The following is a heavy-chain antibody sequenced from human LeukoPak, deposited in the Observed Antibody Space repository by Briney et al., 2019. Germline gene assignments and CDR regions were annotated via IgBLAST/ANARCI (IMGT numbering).Heavy chain of an antibody. CDR2: ISYDGSNK. Sequence: GGSLRLSCAASGFTFSSYDMHWVRQAPGKGLEWVAVISYDGSNKYYADSVKGRFTISRDNSKNTLYLQMNSLRAEDTAVYYCAKEGLSHDAFDIWGQGTMVTVSS. CDR3: AKEGLSHDAFDI. V-gene: IGHV3-30*18. CDR1: GFTFSSYD. D-gene: IGHD3/OR15-3a*01. J-gene: IGHJ3*02.